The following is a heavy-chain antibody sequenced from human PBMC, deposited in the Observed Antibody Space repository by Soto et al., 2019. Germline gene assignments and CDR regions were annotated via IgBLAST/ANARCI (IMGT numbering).Heavy chain of an antibody. D-gene: IGHD4-17*01. Sequence: SETLSLTCTVSGGSISSYYWSWIRQPPGKGLEWIGYIYYSGSTNYNPSLKSRVTISVDTSKNQFSLKLSSVTAADTAVYYCARDSVYGDYWFEPWGQGTLVTVSS. CDR1: GGSISSYY. CDR3: ARDSVYGDYWFEP. J-gene: IGHJ5*02. V-gene: IGHV4-59*01. CDR2: IYYSGST.